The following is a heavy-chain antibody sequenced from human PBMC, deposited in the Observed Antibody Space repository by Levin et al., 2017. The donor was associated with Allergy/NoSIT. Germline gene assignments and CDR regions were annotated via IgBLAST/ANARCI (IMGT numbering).Heavy chain of an antibody. J-gene: IGHJ6*02. CDR3: AHVRQDFWSGYYYYYGMDG. CDR1: GFSLSTSGVG. D-gene: IGHD3-3*01. Sequence: KKSGPTLVKPTQTLTLTCTFSGFSLSTSGVGVGWIRQPPGKALEWLALIYWDDDKRYSPSLKSRLTITKDTSKNQVVLTMTNMDPVDTATYYCAHVRQDFWSGYYYYYGMDGWGQGTTVTVSS. CDR2: IYWDDDK. V-gene: IGHV2-5*02.